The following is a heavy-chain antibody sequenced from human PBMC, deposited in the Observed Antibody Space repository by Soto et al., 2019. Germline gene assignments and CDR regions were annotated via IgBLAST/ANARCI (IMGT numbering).Heavy chain of an antibody. CDR1: GYTFTSYD. V-gene: IGHV1-69*13. D-gene: IGHD6-19*01. CDR3: ARSVTWDLYSSGWYFDY. Sequence: GASVKVSCKASGYTFTSYDISWVRQATGQGLEWMGGIIPIFGTANYAQKFQGRVTITADESTSTAYMELSSLRSEDTAVYYCARSVTWDLYSSGWYFDYWGQGTLVTVSS. CDR2: IIPIFGTA. J-gene: IGHJ4*02.